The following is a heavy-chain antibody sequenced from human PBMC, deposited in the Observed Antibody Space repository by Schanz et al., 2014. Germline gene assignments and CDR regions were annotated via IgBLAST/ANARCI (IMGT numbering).Heavy chain of an antibody. D-gene: IGHD6-6*01. CDR3: ARLATSKSRLGDAVDI. J-gene: IGHJ3*02. Sequence: EVQLVESGGGLVQPGGSLRLSCAASGFTFSTYAMTWVRQAPGKGLEWVSRIHSDGGRTSYADSVQGRFTLSKDFSKDTLYLQLTSLRPEDTAVYYCARLATSKSRLGDAVDIWGQGTMVTVSS. CDR2: IHSDGGRT. CDR1: GFTFSTYA. V-gene: IGHV3-23*04.